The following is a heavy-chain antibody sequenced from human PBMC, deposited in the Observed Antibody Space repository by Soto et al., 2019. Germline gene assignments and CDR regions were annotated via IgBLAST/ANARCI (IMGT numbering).Heavy chain of an antibody. CDR2: IIPIFGTA. CDR3: ARRIAARGYYYYGMDV. Sequence: QVQLVQSGAEVKKPGSSVKVSCEASGGTFSSYAISWVRQAPGQGLEWMGGIIPIFGTANYAQKFQGRVTITADKSTSTAYMELSSLRSEDTAVYYCARRIAARGYYYYGMDVWGQGTTVTVSS. V-gene: IGHV1-69*06. J-gene: IGHJ6*02. D-gene: IGHD6-13*01. CDR1: GGTFSSYA.